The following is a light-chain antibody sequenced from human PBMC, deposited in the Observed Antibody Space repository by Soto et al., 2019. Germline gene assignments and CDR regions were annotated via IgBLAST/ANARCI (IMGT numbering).Light chain of an antibody. V-gene: IGLV1-40*01. J-gene: IGLJ3*02. CDR3: QAYDNSLRGWV. CDR2: GDF. CDR1: SSNFGAGHV. Sequence: QSVLTQPPSVSGAPGQTGTISCTGTSSNFGAGHVVHWYQQLPETAPRLLVYGDFHRPAGVPARFSGSKSGTSASLAITGLQAEDEADYYCQAYDNSLRGWVFGGGTQLTVL.